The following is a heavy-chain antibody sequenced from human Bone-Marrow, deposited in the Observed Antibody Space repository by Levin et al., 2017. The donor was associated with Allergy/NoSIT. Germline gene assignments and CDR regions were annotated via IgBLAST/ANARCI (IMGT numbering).Heavy chain of an antibody. D-gene: IGHD4-23*01. V-gene: IGHV1-69*13. J-gene: IGHJ5*02. CDR1: GGTFSSYA. CDR2: IIPIFGTA. CDR3: ARAASERDYGGNSGWFDP. Sequence: ASVKVSCKASGGTFSSYAISWVRQAPGQGLEWMGGIIPIFGTANYAQKFQGRVTITADESTSTAYMELSSLRSEDTAVYYCARAASERDYGGNSGWFDPWGQGTLVTVSS.